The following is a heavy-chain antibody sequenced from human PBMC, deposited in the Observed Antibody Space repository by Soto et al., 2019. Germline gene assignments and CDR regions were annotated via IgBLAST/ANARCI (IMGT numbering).Heavy chain of an antibody. V-gene: IGHV4-30-4*01. CDR2: IYYSGST. Sequence: SETLSLTCTVSGGSISSGDYYWSWIRQPPGKGLEWIGYIYYSGSTYYNPSLKSRVTISVDTSKNQFSLKLSSVTAADTAVYYCARDTAYSSSAAFDYWGQGTLVTVSS. CDR3: ARDTAYSSSAAFDY. J-gene: IGHJ4*02. D-gene: IGHD6-6*01. CDR1: GGSISSGDYY.